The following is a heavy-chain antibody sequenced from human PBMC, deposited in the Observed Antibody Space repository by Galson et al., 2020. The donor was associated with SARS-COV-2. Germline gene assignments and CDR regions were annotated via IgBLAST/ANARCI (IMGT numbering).Heavy chain of an antibody. J-gene: IGHJ1*01. CDR2: ITSNGDST. D-gene: IGHD1-26*01. CDR3: VRDKSGVGQD. Sequence: GGSLRLSCSASGFTFDRYAMHWVRQSPGKGLEYVSSITSNGDSTYYADSVRGRFTISRDNSRNTLNLQMRSLRAEDTAIYYCVRDKSGVGQDLGQGTLVTVST. V-gene: IGHV3-64D*06. CDR1: GFTFDRYA.